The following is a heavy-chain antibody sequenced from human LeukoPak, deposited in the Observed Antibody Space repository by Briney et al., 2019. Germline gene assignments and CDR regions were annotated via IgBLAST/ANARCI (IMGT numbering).Heavy chain of an antibody. J-gene: IGHJ4*02. CDR2: ISNSGGST. V-gene: IGHV3-23*01. Sequence: PGGSLRLSCAASGFTFSSYAMNWVRQAPGKGLEWVSAISNSGGSTYNADSVKGRFTISRDNSKNTVFLQMNSLRAEDTAVYYCAKERYEDYGWYFDYWGQGTLVTVSS. CDR1: GFTFSSYA. D-gene: IGHD4-17*01. CDR3: AKERYEDYGWYFDY.